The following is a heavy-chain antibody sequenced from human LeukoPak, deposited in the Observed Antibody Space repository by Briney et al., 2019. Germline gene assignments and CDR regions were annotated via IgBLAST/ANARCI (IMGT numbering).Heavy chain of an antibody. Sequence: ASVKVSCKASGYTFTGYYMHWVRQAPGQGLEWMGWINPNSGGTNYAQKFQGRVTMTRDTSISTAYMELSRPRSDDTAVYYCARDITMIVVPLNWFDPWGQGTLVTVSS. D-gene: IGHD3-22*01. V-gene: IGHV1-2*02. J-gene: IGHJ5*02. CDR2: INPNSGGT. CDR1: GYTFTGYY. CDR3: ARDITMIVVPLNWFDP.